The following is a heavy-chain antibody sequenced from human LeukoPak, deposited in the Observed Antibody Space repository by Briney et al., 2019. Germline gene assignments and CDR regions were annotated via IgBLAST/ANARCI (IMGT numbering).Heavy chain of an antibody. Sequence: GGSLRLSCAASGFTFSSYGMHWVRQAPGKGLEWVAFIRYDGSNKYYADSVKGRFTISRDNSKNTLYLQMNSLRAEDTAVYYCAKDYDSSGTEYFQHWGQGTLVTVSS. CDR3: AKDYDSSGTEYFQH. CDR1: GFTFSSYG. CDR2: IRYDGSNK. D-gene: IGHD3-22*01. J-gene: IGHJ1*01. V-gene: IGHV3-30*02.